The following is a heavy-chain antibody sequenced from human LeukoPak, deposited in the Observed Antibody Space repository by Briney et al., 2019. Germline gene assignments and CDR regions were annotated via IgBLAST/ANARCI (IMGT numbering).Heavy chain of an antibody. J-gene: IGHJ4*02. Sequence: GVSLRLSCAASGFTFSSYWMHWVRQAPGKGLVWASRITSDGSDTSYADSVKGRFTISRDNAKNTLYLQISSLRAEDTALYYCARDLRYYYGSSGYPDYWGQGTLVTVSS. CDR2: ITSDGSDT. CDR3: ARDLRYYYGSSGYPDY. CDR1: GFTFSSYW. D-gene: IGHD3-22*01. V-gene: IGHV3-74*01.